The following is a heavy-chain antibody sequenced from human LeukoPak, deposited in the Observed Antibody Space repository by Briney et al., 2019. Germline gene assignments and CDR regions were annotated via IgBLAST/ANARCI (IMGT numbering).Heavy chain of an antibody. CDR1: GGSISSYY. Sequence: PSETLSLTCTVSGGSISSYYWSWIRQPPGKGLEWIGYIYYSGSTNYNPSLKSRVTISVDTSKNQFSLKLSSVTAADTAVYYCARDRWLYGDAGDAFDIWGQGTMVTVSS. J-gene: IGHJ3*02. D-gene: IGHD4-17*01. CDR2: IYYSGST. V-gene: IGHV4-59*01. CDR3: ARDRWLYGDAGDAFDI.